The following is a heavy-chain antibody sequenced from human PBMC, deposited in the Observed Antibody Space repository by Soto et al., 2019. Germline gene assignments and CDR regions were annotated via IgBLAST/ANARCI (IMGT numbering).Heavy chain of an antibody. CDR3: ARPLGGDYGDYYFDF. CDR1: GYTFTNHA. D-gene: IGHD4-17*01. Sequence: ASVKVSCKASGYTFTNHAVHWVRQAPGQRLEWMGWINAGNGNTKYSKKFQGRVTMTRDTSASTAYMELSRLTSEDTAVYYCARPLGGDYGDYYFDFWGPRTLVTVSS. CDR2: INAGNGNT. J-gene: IGHJ4*02. V-gene: IGHV1-3*01.